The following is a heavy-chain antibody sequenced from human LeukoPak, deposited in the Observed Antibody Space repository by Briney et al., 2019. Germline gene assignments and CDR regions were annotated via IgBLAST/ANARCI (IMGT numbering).Heavy chain of an antibody. CDR3: AKGLRLLWFGELYYFDY. CDR2: IGGSGGST. Sequence: GGSLRLSCAASGFTFSSYAMSWVRQAPGKGLERVAAIGGSGGSTYYADSVKGRFTISRDNSRNTLYLQMNSLRAEDTAVYYCAKGLRLLWFGELYYFDYWGQGTLVTVSS. D-gene: IGHD3-10*01. V-gene: IGHV3-23*01. J-gene: IGHJ4*02. CDR1: GFTFSSYA.